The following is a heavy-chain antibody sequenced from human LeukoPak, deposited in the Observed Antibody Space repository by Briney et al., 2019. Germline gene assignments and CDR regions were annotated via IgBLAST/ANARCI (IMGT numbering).Heavy chain of an antibody. D-gene: IGHD6-19*01. Sequence: SQTLSLTCAISGDSVSSNSAAWNWIRQSPSGGLEWLGRTYYRYKWYNDYAVSVKSRITIKPDTSKNQFSLQLKSVTPEDTAVYYCAKSYSSGWDFDYWGQGTLVTVSS. J-gene: IGHJ4*02. V-gene: IGHV6-1*01. CDR3: AKSYSSGWDFDY. CDR2: TYYRYKWYN. CDR1: GDSVSSNSAA.